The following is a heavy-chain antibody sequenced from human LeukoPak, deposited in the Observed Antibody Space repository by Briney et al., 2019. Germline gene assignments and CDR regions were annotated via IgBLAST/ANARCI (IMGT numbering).Heavy chain of an antibody. Sequence: GASVKVSCKASGYTFTGYYMHWVRQAPGQGLECMGRINPNSGGTDYAQKFQGRVTMTRDTSISTAYMELSRLRSDDTAVYYCARGDGYRTYFDYWGQGTLVTVSS. J-gene: IGHJ4*02. V-gene: IGHV1-2*06. D-gene: IGHD5-24*01. CDR2: INPNSGGT. CDR3: ARGDGYRTYFDY. CDR1: GYTFTGYY.